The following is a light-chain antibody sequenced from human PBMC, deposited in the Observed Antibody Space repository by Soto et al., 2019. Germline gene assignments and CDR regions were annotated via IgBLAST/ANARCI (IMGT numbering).Light chain of an antibody. CDR1: SSDVGGYNY. Sequence: QSALTQPASVSGSPGQAITISCTGTSSDVGGYNYVSWYQQHPGKVPKLVIYEVTNRPSGVSNRFSGSKSGNTASLTISGLQAEDEADYYCSSYTTSSTRVFGPGNKVTVL. J-gene: IGLJ1*01. V-gene: IGLV2-14*01. CDR3: SSYTTSSTRV. CDR2: EVT.